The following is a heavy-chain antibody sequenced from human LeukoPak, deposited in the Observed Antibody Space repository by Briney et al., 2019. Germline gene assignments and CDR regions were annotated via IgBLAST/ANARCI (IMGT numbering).Heavy chain of an antibody. Sequence: SETLSLTCTVSGGSISSYYWSWIRQPAGKGLEWIGRIYTSGSTNYNPSLKSRVTMSVDTSKNQFSLKLSSVTAADTAVYYCASSGGSGFTCSAYYFDHWGQGTLVTVSS. CDR1: GGSISSYY. D-gene: IGHD3-22*01. J-gene: IGHJ4*02. V-gene: IGHV4-4*07. CDR2: IYTSGST. CDR3: ASSGGSGFTCSAYYFDH.